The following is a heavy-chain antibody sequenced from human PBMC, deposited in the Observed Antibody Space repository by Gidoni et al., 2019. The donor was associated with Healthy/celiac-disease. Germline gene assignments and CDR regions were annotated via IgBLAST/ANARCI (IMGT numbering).Heavy chain of an antibody. V-gene: IGHV4-59*08. Sequence: QVQLQESGPGLVKPSETMSLPCTVPGGSISSYYWSWIRQPPGKGLEWIGYIYYSGSTNYNPSLKSRVTISVDTSKNQFSLKLSSVTAADTAVYYCARHVWVRGVTLGEIDYWGQGTLVTVSS. D-gene: IGHD3-10*01. CDR3: ARHVWVRGVTLGEIDY. CDR2: IYYSGST. J-gene: IGHJ4*02. CDR1: GGSISSYY.